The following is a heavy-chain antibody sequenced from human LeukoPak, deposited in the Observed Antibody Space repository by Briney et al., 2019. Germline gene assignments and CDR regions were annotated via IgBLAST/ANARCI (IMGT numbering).Heavy chain of an antibody. V-gene: IGHV4-34*01. D-gene: IGHD2-15*01. J-gene: IGHJ4*02. CDR2: INDSGSV. CDR1: SGSFSGYY. CDR3: ARRLVDSGASQVSDN. Sequence: SETLSLTCAVYSGSFSGYYWSWIRQPPGKGLEWIGEINDSGSVNCNSSLKNRVTLSVDTSKNQFSLRLSSVAAADTAVYYCARRLVDSGASQVSDNWGQGTLVTVSS.